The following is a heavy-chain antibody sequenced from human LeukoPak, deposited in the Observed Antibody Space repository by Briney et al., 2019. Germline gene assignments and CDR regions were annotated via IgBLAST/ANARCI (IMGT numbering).Heavy chain of an antibody. J-gene: IGHJ3*02. CDR2: INPNSGGT. Sequence: ASVKVSCKASGYTFTGYYMHWVRQAPGQGLEWMGWINPNSGGTNYAQKFQGRVTMTRDTSISTAYMELSRLRSDDTAVYYCARAEKYYDILTGYQHDAFDIWGQGTLVTVSS. CDR3: ARAEKYYDILTGYQHDAFDI. V-gene: IGHV1-2*02. CDR1: GYTFTGYY. D-gene: IGHD3-9*01.